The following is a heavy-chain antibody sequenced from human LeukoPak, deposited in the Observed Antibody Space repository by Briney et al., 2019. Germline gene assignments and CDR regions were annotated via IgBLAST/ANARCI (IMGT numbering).Heavy chain of an antibody. V-gene: IGHV3-30*18. CDR3: AKVRWGSDNALDS. CDR1: GFIFSTYN. Sequence: GGSLRLSCAASGFIFSTYNMDWVRQAPGKGLEWLAVISHDGSNKYYADSVKGRITISRDNSMNTLYLQMNSLRAEDTAVYYCAKVRWGSDNALDSWGQGTLVTGSS. D-gene: IGHD3-16*01. CDR2: ISHDGSNK. J-gene: IGHJ4*02.